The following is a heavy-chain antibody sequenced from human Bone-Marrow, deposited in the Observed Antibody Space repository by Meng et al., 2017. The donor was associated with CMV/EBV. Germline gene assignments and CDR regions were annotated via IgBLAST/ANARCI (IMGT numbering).Heavy chain of an antibody. CDR3: AKNWGGWYWYFDL. Sequence: GESLKISCGASGFTFSSYPMHWVRQAPGKGPEWVAVLSYDGSNKYYADSVKGRFTISRDNSKNTLYLQMNSLRAEDTAVYYCAKNWGGWYWYFDLWGRGTLVTVSS. CDR1: GFTFSSYP. V-gene: IGHV3-30-3*02. D-gene: IGHD3-16*01. CDR2: LSYDGSNK. J-gene: IGHJ2*01.